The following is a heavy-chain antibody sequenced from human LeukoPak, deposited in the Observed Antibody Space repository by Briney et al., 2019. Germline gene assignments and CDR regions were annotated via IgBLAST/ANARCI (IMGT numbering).Heavy chain of an antibody. CDR2: ISSIISYT. CDR3: ARVQGIAAAGGWDYYYGMDV. D-gene: IGHD6-13*01. CDR1: VFTPTDYY. J-gene: IGHJ6*02. Sequence: VGSLRLSCAAPVFTPTDYYMSWIRPAPGKGLECVSYISSIISYTNYADSVKGRFTISRDNAKNSLYLQMNSLRAEDTAVYYCARVQGIAAAGGWDYYYGMDVWGQGTTVTVSS. V-gene: IGHV3-11*05.